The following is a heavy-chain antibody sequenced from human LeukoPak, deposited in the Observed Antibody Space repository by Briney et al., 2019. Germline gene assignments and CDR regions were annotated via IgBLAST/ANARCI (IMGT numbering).Heavy chain of an antibody. J-gene: IGHJ4*02. V-gene: IGHV3-30*02. CDR2: IRYDGSDK. Sequence: GGSLRLSCAASGFSFSTYDMHWVRQGPGKGLEWVAFIRYDGSDKYFADTVKGRFTISRDNSKSTLYLQMNSLRTEDTAVYYCATGPSGYSSGWYYYFDYWGQGTLVTVSS. CDR1: GFSFSTYD. CDR3: ATGPSGYSSGWYYYFDY. D-gene: IGHD6-19*01.